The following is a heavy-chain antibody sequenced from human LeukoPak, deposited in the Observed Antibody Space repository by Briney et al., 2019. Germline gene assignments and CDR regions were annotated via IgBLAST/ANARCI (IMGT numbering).Heavy chain of an antibody. CDR2: FYYTGST. Sequence: PSETLSLTCTVSGGSISSDYWNWIRQPPGKGLEWIGYFYYTGSTNYNPSLKNRVTMSGDTAKNQFSLKLTSVGAADTAVYYCTRGLSCSGGSCYFDSWGRGTLVTVSA. CDR3: TRGLSCSGGSCYFDS. J-gene: IGHJ4*02. V-gene: IGHV4-59*01. D-gene: IGHD2-15*01. CDR1: GGSISSDY.